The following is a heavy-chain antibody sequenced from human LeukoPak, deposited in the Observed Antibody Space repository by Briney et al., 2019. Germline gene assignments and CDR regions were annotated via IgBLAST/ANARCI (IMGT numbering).Heavy chain of an antibody. CDR1: GFTFSNYA. J-gene: IGHJ4*02. D-gene: IGHD2-2*02. CDR2: ISGSDGTT. V-gene: IGHV3-23*01. Sequence: GGSLRLSCAASGFTFSNYAMTWVRQAPGKGLEWVSSISGSDGTTCYAVSVKGRFTISRDNSKNTLYLQMNSLRAEDTAVYYCAKGTSASCYTSIAYWGQGTLVTVSS. CDR3: AKGTSASCYTSIAY.